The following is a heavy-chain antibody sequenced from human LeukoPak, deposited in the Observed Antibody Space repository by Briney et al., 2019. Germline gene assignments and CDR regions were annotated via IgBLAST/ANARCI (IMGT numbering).Heavy chain of an antibody. CDR2: IGYDGSNR. J-gene: IGHJ1*01. Sequence: GGSLRLSCAASGFTFSSDGSHWVRQAPGKGLERGAVIGYDGSNRYYADSVKGRFTISRDNSKNTLYLKMNSLRAEDTAVYYCARGRYCSSTSCYTALYSQHWGQGTLATVSS. CDR3: ARGRYCSSTSCYTALYSQH. CDR1: GFTFSSDG. V-gene: IGHV3-33*01. D-gene: IGHD2-2*02.